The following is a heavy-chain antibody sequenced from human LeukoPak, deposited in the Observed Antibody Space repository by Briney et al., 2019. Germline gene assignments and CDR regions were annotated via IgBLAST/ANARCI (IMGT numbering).Heavy chain of an antibody. Sequence: GGSLRLSCATSGFTFSTYWMHWVRQAPGKGLVWVSHINTDGNRINYADSVKGRFTISRDNAKNTLYLQMNSLRAEDTAVYYCARDVGGSQDYWGQGTLVTVSS. D-gene: IGHD2-15*01. CDR2: INTDGNRI. V-gene: IGHV3-74*01. CDR3: ARDVGGSQDY. CDR1: GFTFSTYW. J-gene: IGHJ4*02.